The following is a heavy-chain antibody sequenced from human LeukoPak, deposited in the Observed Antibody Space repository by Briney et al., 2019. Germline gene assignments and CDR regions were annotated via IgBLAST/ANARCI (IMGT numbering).Heavy chain of an antibody. J-gene: IGHJ4*02. V-gene: IGHV4-31*11. CDR1: GGSFSGYY. D-gene: IGHD5-12*01. CDR2: IYYSGST. CDR3: ARARGVDIVATIPSFFDY. Sequence: PSETLSLTCAVYGGSFSGYYWSWIRQHPGKGLEWIGYIYYSGSTYYNPSLKSRVTISVDTSKNQFSLKLSSVTAADTAVYYCARARGVDIVATIPSFFDYWGQGTLVTVS.